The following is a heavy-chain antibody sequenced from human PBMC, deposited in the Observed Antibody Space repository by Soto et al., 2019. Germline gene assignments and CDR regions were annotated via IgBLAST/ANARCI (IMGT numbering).Heavy chain of an antibody. V-gene: IGHV4-31*03. CDR3: ARDADCGGSRGGMDV. D-gene: IGHD4-17*01. CDR2: IYYSGST. J-gene: IGHJ6*02. Sequence: QVRLEESGPGLVKPSETLSLICSVSGGSVNNANYFWNWIRHHPENGLEWIGYIYYSGSTRYNPSFKTRATLSIDTSKNQFSLRLNSVTVADTAVYFCARDADCGGSRGGMDVWGRGTTVTVSS. CDR1: GGSVNNANYF.